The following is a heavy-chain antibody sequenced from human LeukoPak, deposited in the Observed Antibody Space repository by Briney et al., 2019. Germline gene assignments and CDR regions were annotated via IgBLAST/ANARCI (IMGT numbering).Heavy chain of an antibody. V-gene: IGHV4-4*02. CDR1: GGSISSSNW. CDR3: ARVGYCTNGVCYGFDY. CDR2: IYHSGST. D-gene: IGHD2-8*01. J-gene: IGHJ4*02. Sequence: SETLSLTCAVSGGSISSSNWWSWVRQPPGKGLEWIGEIYHSGSTNYNPSLKSRVTISVDTSKNQFSLKLSSVTAADTAVYYCARVGYCTNGVCYGFDYWGQGTLVTVSS.